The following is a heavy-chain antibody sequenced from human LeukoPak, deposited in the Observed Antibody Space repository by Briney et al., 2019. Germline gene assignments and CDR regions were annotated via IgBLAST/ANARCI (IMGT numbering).Heavy chain of an antibody. CDR1: GFTFSSYG. D-gene: IGHD3-3*01. V-gene: IGHV3-30*18. Sequence: GRSLTLSCAASGFTFSSYGMHWVRQAPGKGLEWVAVISYDGSNKYYADSVKGRFTISRDNSKNTLYLQMNSLRAEDTAVYYCAKDQGDYDFWSGYYNYYYYGMDVWGQGTTVTVSS. CDR2: ISYDGSNK. CDR3: AKDQGDYDFWSGYYNYYYYGMDV. J-gene: IGHJ6*02.